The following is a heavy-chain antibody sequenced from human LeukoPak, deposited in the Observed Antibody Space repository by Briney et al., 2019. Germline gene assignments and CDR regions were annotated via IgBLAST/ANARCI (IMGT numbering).Heavy chain of an antibody. CDR3: ARGALTFGGVIVRMFDY. CDR2: IYYSGST. CDR1: GGSISSSSYY. V-gene: IGHV4-39*01. D-gene: IGHD3-16*02. J-gene: IGHJ4*02. Sequence: PSETLSLTCTVSGGSISSSSYYWGWIRQPPGKGLEWIGSIYYSGSTYYNPSLKSRVTISVDTSKNQFSLKLSSVTAADTAVYYCARGALTFGGVIVRMFDYWGQGTLVTVFS.